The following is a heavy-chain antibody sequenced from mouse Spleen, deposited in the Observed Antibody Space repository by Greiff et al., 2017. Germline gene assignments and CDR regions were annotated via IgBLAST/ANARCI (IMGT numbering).Heavy chain of an antibody. CDR1: GYSFTGYY. D-gene: IGHD2-14*01. CDR3: ARERYSWFAY. Sequence: EVQLQQSGPELVKPGASVKISCKASGYSFTGYYMNWVKQSPEKSLEWIGEINPSTGGTTYNQKFKAKATLTVDKSSSTAYMQLKSLTSEDSAVYYCARERYSWFAYWGQGTLVTVSA. J-gene: IGHJ3*01. V-gene: IGHV1-42*01. CDR2: INPSTGGT.